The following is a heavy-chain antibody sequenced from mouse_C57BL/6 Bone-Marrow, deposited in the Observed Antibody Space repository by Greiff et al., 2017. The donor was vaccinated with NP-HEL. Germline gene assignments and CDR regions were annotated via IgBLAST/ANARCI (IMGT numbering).Heavy chain of an antibody. Sequence: EVKLVESGGGLVQPGGSLKLSCAASGFTFSDYYMYWVRQTPEKRLEWVAYISNGGGSTYYPDTVKGRFTISRDNAKNTLYLQMSRLKSEETAMYYCASRYYGWGQGTLVTVSA. CDR1: GFTFSDYY. CDR3: ASRYYG. V-gene: IGHV5-12*01. CDR2: ISNGGGST. D-gene: IGHD1-1*01. J-gene: IGHJ3*01.